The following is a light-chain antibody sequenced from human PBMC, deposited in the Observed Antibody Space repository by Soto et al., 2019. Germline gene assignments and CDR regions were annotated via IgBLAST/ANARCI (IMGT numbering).Light chain of an antibody. V-gene: IGKV3-20*01. Sequence: EIVLTQSPGTLSLSPGERATLSCRASQTVISSYLAWYQQKPGQAPRLLIFGASSRATGIPDRFSGSGSGTVFTLTISGLEPDDSALYYCLQYGGSPRTFGQGTKLEIK. CDR1: QTVISSY. J-gene: IGKJ2*01. CDR2: GAS. CDR3: LQYGGSPRT.